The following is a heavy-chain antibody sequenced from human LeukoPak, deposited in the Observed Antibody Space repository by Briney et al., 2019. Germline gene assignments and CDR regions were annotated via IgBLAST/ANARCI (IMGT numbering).Heavy chain of an antibody. J-gene: IGHJ4*02. Sequence: GASVKVSCKTSGYTFTSYYIHWERQAPGQGLEWLGRIDPNSGGTSYAHNYQGRVTMTRDTSITTAYMYLSSLRSDDTAVYYCARDSRVSGDYWGQGTLVTVSS. D-gene: IGHD2-2*01. CDR1: GYTFTSYY. V-gene: IGHV1-2*06. CDR2: IDPNSGGT. CDR3: ARDSRVSGDY.